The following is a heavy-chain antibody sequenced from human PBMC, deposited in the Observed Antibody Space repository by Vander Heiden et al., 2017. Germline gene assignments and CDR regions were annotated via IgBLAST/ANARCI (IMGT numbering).Heavy chain of an antibody. J-gene: IGHJ4*02. D-gene: IGHD6-19*01. Sequence: QVQLQESGPGLAKPSETLSLTCTVSGDSISSNYWSWIRQPPGKGLEWIGYIHYNGNTNYSPSLKSRLTLSVDTSKNQFSLNLTSVTAADTAVYYCARIRGWDFDYWGQGTLVTVSS. CDR1: GDSISSNY. CDR2: IHYNGNT. CDR3: ARIRGWDFDY. V-gene: IGHV4-59*01.